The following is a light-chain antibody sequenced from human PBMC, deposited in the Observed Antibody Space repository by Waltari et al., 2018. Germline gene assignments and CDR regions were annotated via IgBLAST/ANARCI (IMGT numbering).Light chain of an antibody. CDR1: SGINVGTYR. Sequence: QAVLTQPSSLSASPGASASLTCTLRSGINVGTYRIYWYQQKPGSPPQYLLRYKSDSDKQQGSGGPILFAGYKDASANAGILLISGLQSEDEADYYCMIWYSSAWVFGGGTKLTVL. CDR3: MIWYSSAWV. J-gene: IGLJ3*02. V-gene: IGLV5-45*02. CDR2: YKSDSDK.